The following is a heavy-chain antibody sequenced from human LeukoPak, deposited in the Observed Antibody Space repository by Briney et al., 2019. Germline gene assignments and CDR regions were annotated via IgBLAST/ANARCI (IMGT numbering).Heavy chain of an antibody. J-gene: IGHJ6*02. V-gene: IGHV3-11*01. CDR1: GFTFSDYN. CDR3: ARLPTRLREGYYFYYGMDV. Sequence: PGGSLRLSCAASGFTFSDYNMNWVRQAPGKGLEWVPYITNGGSTIHHADSVKGRFTISRDNAKKTLYLQMNSLRAEDTAVYYCARLPTRLREGYYFYYGMDVWGQGTTVTVSS. CDR2: ITNGGSTI. D-gene: IGHD3-16*01.